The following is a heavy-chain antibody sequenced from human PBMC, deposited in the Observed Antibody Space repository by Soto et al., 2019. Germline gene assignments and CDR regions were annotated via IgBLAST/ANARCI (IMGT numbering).Heavy chain of an antibody. V-gene: IGHV3-64*01. CDR2: ISGNGDTT. Sequence: EVQLVESGGGLVQPGGSLRLSCVASGFTFSNYAMHWVRQAPGKGLECVSVISGNGDTTYYANSVTDRFTMSRDNSKNTLYLQMGSLRADDTAVYYCARDWRADVCGQGTTVAVSS. CDR3: ARDWRADV. J-gene: IGHJ6*02. CDR1: GFTFSNYA.